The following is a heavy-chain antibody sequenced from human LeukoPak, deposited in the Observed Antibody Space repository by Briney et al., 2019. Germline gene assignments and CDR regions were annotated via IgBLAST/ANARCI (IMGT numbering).Heavy chain of an antibody. Sequence: PGGSLRLSCAASGFTFSNAWMSWVRQAPGRGLEWVGRIKSKTDGGTTDYAAPVKGRFTISRDDSKNTLYLQMNSLKTEDTAVYYCTTDLPPLRYYYDSSGYFDYWGQGTLVTVSS. V-gene: IGHV3-15*01. CDR1: GFTFSNAW. J-gene: IGHJ4*02. CDR3: TTDLPPLRYYYDSSGYFDY. CDR2: IKSKTDGGTT. D-gene: IGHD3-22*01.